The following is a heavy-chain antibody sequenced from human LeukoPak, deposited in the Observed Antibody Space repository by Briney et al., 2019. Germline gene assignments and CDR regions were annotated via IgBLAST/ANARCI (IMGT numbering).Heavy chain of an antibody. V-gene: IGHV4-59*01. J-gene: IGHJ3*02. D-gene: IGHD7-27*01. CDR1: GGSISSYY. Sequence: SQTLSLTCTVSGGSISSYYWSWIRQPPGKGLEWIGYIYYSGSTNYNPSLKSRVTISVDTSKNQFSLKLSSVTAADTAVYYCASHPGLYDAFDIWGQGTMVTVSS. CDR3: ASHPGLYDAFDI. CDR2: IYYSGST.